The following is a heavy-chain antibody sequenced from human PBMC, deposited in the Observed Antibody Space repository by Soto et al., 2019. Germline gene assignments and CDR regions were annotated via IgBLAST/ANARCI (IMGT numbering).Heavy chain of an antibody. CDR1: GGSVTSGVHS. CDR2: IYHSRTT. D-gene: IGHD3-10*01. J-gene: IGHJ5*02. Sequence: QLQLQESGSGLVKPSQTLSLTCTVSGGSVTSGVHSWNWIRLSPESGLEWIGCIYHSRTTYYNPSIQSRITMSVDTSKHQFSLKLSSVTAADTAIYYFDRALKVRGWVDPWGQGDLVIGSS. CDR3: DRALKVRGWVDP. V-gene: IGHV4-30-2*06.